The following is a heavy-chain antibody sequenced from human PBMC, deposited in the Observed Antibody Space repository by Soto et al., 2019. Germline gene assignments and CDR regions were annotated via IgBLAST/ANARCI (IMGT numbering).Heavy chain of an antibody. J-gene: IGHJ4*02. CDR1: GGSISSYY. V-gene: IGHV4-59*08. CDR2: IYYSGST. Sequence: SETLSLTCTVSGGSISSYYWSWIRQPPGKGLEWIGYIYYSGSTSYNPSLKSRVTISVDTSKNQFSLKLVSVTAADTAVYYCARHFVAVVIKGWGYWGQGTLVTVSS. D-gene: IGHD3-10*01. CDR3: ARHFVAVVIKGWGY.